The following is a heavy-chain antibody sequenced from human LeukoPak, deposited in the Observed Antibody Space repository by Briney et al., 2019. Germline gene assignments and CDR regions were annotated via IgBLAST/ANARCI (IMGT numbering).Heavy chain of an antibody. V-gene: IGHV3-48*01. Sequence: GGSLRLSXAASGFTFSSYSMNWVRQAPGKGLEWVSYISSSSTIYYADSVKGRFTISRDNAKNSLYLQMNSLRAEDTAVYYCAREKLRFLEWPLNAFDIWGQGTMVTVSS. CDR3: AREKLRFLEWPLNAFDI. D-gene: IGHD3-3*01. CDR1: GFTFSSYS. J-gene: IGHJ3*02. CDR2: ISSSSTI.